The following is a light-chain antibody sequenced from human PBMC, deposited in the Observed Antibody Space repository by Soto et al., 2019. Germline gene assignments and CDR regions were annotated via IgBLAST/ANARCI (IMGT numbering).Light chain of an antibody. Sequence: QSVLTQPASVSGSPGQSITISCTGSSSDVGGSNHVSWYQQHPGKAPKLIIYEVSDRPSGVSNRFSGSKSGNTASLTISGLQAEDEADYYCSSYTTTTTRVAFGGGTKVTVL. CDR1: SSDVGGSNH. J-gene: IGLJ2*01. CDR2: EVS. V-gene: IGLV2-14*01. CDR3: SSYTTTTTRVA.